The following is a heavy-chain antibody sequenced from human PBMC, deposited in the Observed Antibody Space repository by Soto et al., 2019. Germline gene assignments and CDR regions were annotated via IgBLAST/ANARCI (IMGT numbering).Heavy chain of an antibody. CDR1: GGSISSYY. D-gene: IGHD3-9*01. CDR2: IYYSGST. J-gene: IGHJ4*02. CDR3: ARDKHIRYFDAYYFDY. V-gene: IGHV4-59*01. Sequence: SETLSLTCTVSGGSISSYYWSWIRQPPGKGLEWIGYIYYSGSTNYNPSLKSRVTISVDTSKNQFSLKLSSVTAADTAVYYCARDKHIRYFDAYYFDYWGQGTLVTAPQ.